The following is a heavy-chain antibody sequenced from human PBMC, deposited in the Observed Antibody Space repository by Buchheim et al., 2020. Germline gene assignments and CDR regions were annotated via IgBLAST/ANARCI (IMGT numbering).Heavy chain of an antibody. CDR3: ARGSYQTGWRGFSYYSMDV. CDR2: IYSGGST. D-gene: IGHD6-19*01. J-gene: IGHJ6*02. CDR1: GASINSGGYY. V-gene: IGHV4-39*07. Sequence: HLQGSGPGLVRPSETLSLTCTVSGASINSGGYYWDWVRQPPGKGLEWVGHIYSGGSTYFNPSLKSRVTIIFDASNNQISLMLTSVTAADTGTYYCARGSYQTGWRGFSYYSMDVWGQGT.